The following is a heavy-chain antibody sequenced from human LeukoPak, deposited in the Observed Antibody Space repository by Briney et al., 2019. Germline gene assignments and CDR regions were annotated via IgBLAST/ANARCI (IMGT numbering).Heavy chain of an antibody. V-gene: IGHV1-18*01. J-gene: IGHJ4*02. CDR3: ARDTAIYYDSSGYYY. D-gene: IGHD3-22*01. CDR2: ISAYNGNT. Sequence: ASVKVSCKASGYTSTSYGISWVRQAPGQGLEWMGWISAYNGNTNYAQKLQGRVTMTTDTSTSTAYMELRSLRSDDTAVYYCARDTAIYYDSSGYYYWGQGTLVTVSS. CDR1: GYTSTSYG.